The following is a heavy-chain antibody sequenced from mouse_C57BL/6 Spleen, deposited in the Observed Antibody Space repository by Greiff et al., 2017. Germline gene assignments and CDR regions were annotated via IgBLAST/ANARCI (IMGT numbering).Heavy chain of an antibody. CDR2: INPSSGYT. CDR3: ARGDYDGFFAY. Sequence: QVQLQQSGAELAKPGASVKLSCKASGYTFTSYWMPWVKQRPGQGLEWIGYINPSSGYTKYNQKFKDKATLTADKSSSTACMQLSSLTYADYAVYYCARGDYDGFFAYWGQGALVTVSA. J-gene: IGHJ3*01. CDR1: GYTFTSYW. D-gene: IGHD2-4*01. V-gene: IGHV1-7*01.